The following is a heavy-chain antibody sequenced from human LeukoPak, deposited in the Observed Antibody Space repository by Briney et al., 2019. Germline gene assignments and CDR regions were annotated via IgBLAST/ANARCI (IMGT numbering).Heavy chain of an antibody. J-gene: IGHJ5*02. CDR3: ARAYSSSWYFNWFDP. CDR2: ISSSSSYI. CDR1: GFTFSSYS. V-gene: IGHV3-21*04. D-gene: IGHD6-13*01. Sequence: GGSLRLSCAASGFTFSSYSMNWVRQAPGKGLEWVSSISSSSSYIYYADSVKGRFTISRDNAKNSLYLQMNSLRAEDTAVYFCARAYSSSWYFNWFDPWGQGTLVTVSS.